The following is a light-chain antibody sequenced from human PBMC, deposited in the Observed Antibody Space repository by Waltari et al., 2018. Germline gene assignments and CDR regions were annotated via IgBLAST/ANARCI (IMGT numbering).Light chain of an antibody. J-gene: IGKJ2*01. CDR2: FGS. V-gene: IGKV3D-15*01. CDR3: QQSRQWPRRT. Sequence: EIVMTQSPVTMSVSPGEGVTLSCTASESVGTDVAWYRHKPGQPPRLLTYFGSTRATGVPARSSGSGSGTAFSLTISSLESEDFAFYYCQQSRQWPRRTFGQGTKLE. CDR1: ESVGTD.